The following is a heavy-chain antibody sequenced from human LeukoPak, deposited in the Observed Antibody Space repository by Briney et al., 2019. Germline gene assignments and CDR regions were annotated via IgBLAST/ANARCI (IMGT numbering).Heavy chain of an antibody. Sequence: GGSLRLSCAASGFTFSSYAMSWVRQAPGKGLEWVSAISGSGGGTYYADSVKGRFTISRDNSKNTLYLQMNSLRAEDTAVYYCAKDLRGYYGSGSPSGLDYWGQGTLVTVSS. V-gene: IGHV3-23*01. CDR1: GFTFSSYA. D-gene: IGHD3-10*01. CDR2: ISGSGGGT. CDR3: AKDLRGYYGSGSPSGLDY. J-gene: IGHJ4*02.